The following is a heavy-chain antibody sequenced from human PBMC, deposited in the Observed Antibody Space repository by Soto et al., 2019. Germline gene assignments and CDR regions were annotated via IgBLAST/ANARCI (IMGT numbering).Heavy chain of an antibody. CDR2: ISYDGSNK. V-gene: IGHV3-30*18. CDR3: AKDLGHCDGGSCSYFDY. CDR1: GFTFSNYG. Sequence: GGSLRLSCAASGFTFSNYGIHWVRQAPGKGLEWVAVISYDGSNKYYADSVKGRFTISRDNSKNTLFLQMNSLRPEDTAVYYCAKDLGHCDGGSCSYFDYWGQGTLVTVSS. J-gene: IGHJ4*02. D-gene: IGHD2-15*01.